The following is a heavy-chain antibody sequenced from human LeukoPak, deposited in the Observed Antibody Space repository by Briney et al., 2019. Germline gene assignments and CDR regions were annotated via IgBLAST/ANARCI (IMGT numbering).Heavy chain of an antibody. V-gene: IGHV3-23*01. J-gene: IGHJ4*02. CDR1: GFTFSSYA. Sequence: GGSLRLSCAASGFTFSSYAMSWVRQAPGKGLEWVSAISGSGGSTYYADSVKGRFTISRDNSKNTLYLQMNSLRAEDTAVYYCAKGVLTTVTTPYYFDSWGQGTLVTVSS. CDR2: ISGSGGST. CDR3: AKGVLTTVTTPYYFDS. D-gene: IGHD4-17*01.